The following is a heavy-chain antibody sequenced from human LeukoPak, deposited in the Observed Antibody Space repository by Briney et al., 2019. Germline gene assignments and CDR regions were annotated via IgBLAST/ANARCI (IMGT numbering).Heavy chain of an antibody. V-gene: IGHV3-9*01. CDR3: AKSRIAVASNRAFDI. D-gene: IGHD6-19*01. J-gene: IGHJ3*02. CDR2: ISWNSGSI. CDR1: GFTFDDYA. Sequence: GGSLRLSCAASGFTFDDYAMPWVRQAPGKGLEWVSGISWNSGSIGYADSVKGRFTISRDNAKNSLYLQMNSLRAEDTALYYCAKSRIAVASNRAFDIWGQGTMVTVSS.